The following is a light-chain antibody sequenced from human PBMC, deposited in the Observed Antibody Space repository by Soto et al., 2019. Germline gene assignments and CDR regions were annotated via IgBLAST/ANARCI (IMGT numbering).Light chain of an antibody. CDR2: EGS. CDR3: CSYAGSSTLV. V-gene: IGLV2-23*01. CDR1: SSDVGSYNL. Sequence: QSVLTQPASVSGSPGQSITISCTGTSSDVGSYNLVSWYQQHPGKAPQLMIYEGSKRPSGVSNRFSGSKSGNTASRTISGLQAEDEADYYCCSYAGSSTLVFGGGTKLTVL. J-gene: IGLJ2*01.